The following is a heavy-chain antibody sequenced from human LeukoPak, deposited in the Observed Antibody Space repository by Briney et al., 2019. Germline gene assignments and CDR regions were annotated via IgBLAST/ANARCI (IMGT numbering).Heavy chain of an antibody. CDR3: ARSGRDFGWLLSPD. D-gene: IGHD3-9*01. Sequence: PGGSLRLSCAASGFTFSTYAMHWVRQAPGKGLEWVAGISYDGSNKYYADSVKGRFTISRDNSKNTLYLQMNSLRTEDTAVYYCARSGRDFGWLLSPDWGQGTLVTVSS. CDR2: ISYDGSNK. CDR1: GFTFSTYA. V-gene: IGHV3-30-3*01. J-gene: IGHJ4*02.